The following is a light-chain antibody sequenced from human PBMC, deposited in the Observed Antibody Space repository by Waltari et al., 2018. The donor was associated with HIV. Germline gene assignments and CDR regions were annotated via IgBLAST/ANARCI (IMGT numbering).Light chain of an antibody. Sequence: QSALTQPDSVSGSPGKSITTSCTGTRSANGNYNLVSWYQLYPGKAPKLIIDEDNKRPSGVSNRFSGSKSADTASLTISGLQAEDEADYYCCAYAGGLEFGGGTKLTVL. J-gene: IGLJ2*01. CDR1: RSANGNYNL. V-gene: IGLV2-23*01. CDR3: CAYAGGLE. CDR2: EDN.